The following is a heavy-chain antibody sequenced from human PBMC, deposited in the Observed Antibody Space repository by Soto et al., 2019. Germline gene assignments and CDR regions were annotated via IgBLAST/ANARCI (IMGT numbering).Heavy chain of an antibody. CDR2: ISAGGRPI. D-gene: IGHD6-19*01. V-gene: IGHV3-48*01. CDR1: EFTFSNYA. J-gene: IGHJ4*02. CDR3: ARDLGWAFDC. Sequence: GPLRLSCAASEFTFSNYAMSWVRQAPGRGLEWISYISAGGRPISYADSVKGRFTISRDNAKNSLYLQMDSLRVEDKAVYYCARDLGWAFDCWGQGTLVTISS.